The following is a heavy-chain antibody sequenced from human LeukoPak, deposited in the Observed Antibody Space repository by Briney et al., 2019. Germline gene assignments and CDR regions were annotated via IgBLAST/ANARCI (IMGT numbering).Heavy chain of an antibody. V-gene: IGHV3-21*04. CDR1: EFTFSTYS. J-gene: IGHJ4*02. D-gene: IGHD2-2*01. CDR2: ISSVSIYI. CDR3: AKPLRGYCSSTSCLNFDY. Sequence: GGSLRLSCAASEFTFSTYSMNWVRQAPGKGLEWVSSISSVSIYIYYADSVKGRFTISRDNAKNTLYLQMNSLRAEDTAVYYCAKPLRGYCSSTSCLNFDYWGQGTLVTVSS.